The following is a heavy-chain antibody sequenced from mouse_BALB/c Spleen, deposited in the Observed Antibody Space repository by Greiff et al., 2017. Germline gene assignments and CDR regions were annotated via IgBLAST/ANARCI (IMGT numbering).Heavy chain of an antibody. CDR3: ARDYRYYFDY. Sequence: VQLQQTGPELVKPGASVKISCKASGYSFTDYIMLWVKQSHGKSLEWIGNINPYYGSTSYNLKFKDKATLTVDKSSSTAYMQLNSLTSEDSAVYYCARDYRYYFDYWGQGTTLTVSS. CDR2: INPYYGST. V-gene: IGHV1-39*01. CDR1: GYSFTDYI. J-gene: IGHJ2*01. D-gene: IGHD2-14*01.